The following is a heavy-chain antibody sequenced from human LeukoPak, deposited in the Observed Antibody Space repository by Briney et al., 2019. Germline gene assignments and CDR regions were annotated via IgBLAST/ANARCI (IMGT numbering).Heavy chain of an antibody. J-gene: IGHJ4*02. CDR1: GYSFTSYW. CDR3: ARWDTAMVTAIDY. D-gene: IGHD5-18*01. V-gene: IGHV5-51*01. CDR2: ICPGDSDT. Sequence: GESLKISCQGSGYSFTSYWIGWVRQMPGKGLEWMGIICPGDSDTRYSPSFQGQVTISADKSISTAYLQWSSLKASDTAMYYCARWDTAMVTAIDYWGQGTLVTVSS.